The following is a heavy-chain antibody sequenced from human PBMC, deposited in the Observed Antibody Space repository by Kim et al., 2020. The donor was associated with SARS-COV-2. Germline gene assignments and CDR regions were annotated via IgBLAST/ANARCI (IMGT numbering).Heavy chain of an antibody. CDR2: IKSKTDGGTT. V-gene: IGHV3-15*01. CDR1: GFTFSNAW. J-gene: IGHJ5*02. CDR3: TSGIMITFGGDWFDP. Sequence: GGSLRLSCAASGFTFSNAWMSWVRQAPGKGLEWVGRIKSKTDGGTTDYAAPVKGRFTISRDDSKNTLYLQMNSLKTEDTAVYYCTSGIMITFGGDWFDPWGQGTLVTVSS. D-gene: IGHD3-16*01.